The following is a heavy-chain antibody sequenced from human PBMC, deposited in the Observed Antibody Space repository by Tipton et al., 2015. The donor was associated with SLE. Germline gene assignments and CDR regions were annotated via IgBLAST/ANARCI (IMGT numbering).Heavy chain of an antibody. CDR1: GFTFSSYA. V-gene: IGHV3-23*01. Sequence: SPRLSCAASGFTFSSYAMSWVRQAPGKGLEWVSTISGGGGDTYYVDSVKGRFTISRDNSKNTLYLQMNSLRPEDTAVYYCARVNNFYGSGSFDYWGQGTLVTVSS. CDR3: ARVNNFYGSGSFDY. CDR2: ISGGGGDT. J-gene: IGHJ4*02. D-gene: IGHD3-10*01.